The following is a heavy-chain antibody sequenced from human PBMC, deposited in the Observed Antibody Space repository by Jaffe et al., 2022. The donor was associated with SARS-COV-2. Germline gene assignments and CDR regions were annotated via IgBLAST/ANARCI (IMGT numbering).Heavy chain of an antibody. D-gene: IGHD4-4*01. CDR3: AREIDDYNRAFDY. CDR1: GFIFSDYY. CDR2: ISGSGSTI. J-gene: IGHJ4*02. V-gene: IGHV3-11*01. Sequence: QVQLVESGGGLVKPGGSLRLSCAASGFIFSDYYVSWIRQSPGKGLEWVACISGSGSTISYTDSLKGRFTISRDNAKNSLFLQMDSLRVEDTAIYYCAREIDDYNRAFDYWGQGTLVTVFS.